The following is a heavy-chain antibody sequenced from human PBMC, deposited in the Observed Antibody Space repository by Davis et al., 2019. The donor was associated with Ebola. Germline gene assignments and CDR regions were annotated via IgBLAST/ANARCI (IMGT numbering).Heavy chain of an antibody. CDR2: ISGSGGST. CDR1: GFTFSSYA. V-gene: IGHV3-23*01. D-gene: IGHD1-14*01. Sequence: GESLKISCAASGFTFSSYAMHWVRQAPGKGLEWVSAISGSGGSTYYADSVKGRFTISRDNSKNTLYLQMNSLRAEDTAVYYCARATGGDYWGQGTLVTVSS. CDR3: ARATGGDY. J-gene: IGHJ4*02.